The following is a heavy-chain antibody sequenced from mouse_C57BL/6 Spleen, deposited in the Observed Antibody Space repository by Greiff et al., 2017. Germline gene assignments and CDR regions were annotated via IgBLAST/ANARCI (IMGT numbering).Heavy chain of an antibody. V-gene: IGHV2-2*01. J-gene: IGHJ2*01. D-gene: IGHD2-3*01. CDR1: GFSLTSYG. CDR2: IWSGGST. CDR3: ARNSLMIPGSYFDY. Sequence: QVQLKQSGPGLVPPSQSLSITCTVSGFSLTSYGVHWVRQSPGEGLEWLGVIWSGGSTDYNAAFISRLSISKDNSKSQVFFKMNSLQADDTAIYYCARNSLMIPGSYFDYWGQGTTLTVSS.